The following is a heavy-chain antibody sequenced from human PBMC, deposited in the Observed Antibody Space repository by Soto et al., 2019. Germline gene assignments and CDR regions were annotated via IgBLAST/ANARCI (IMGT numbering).Heavy chain of an antibody. CDR3: GRCTGTSCHLGADF. J-gene: IGHJ4*02. V-gene: IGHV3-30-3*01. Sequence: QVQLVESGGGVVQPGRSLRLSCAASGFTFSNYALHWVRQAPGRGLEWVALISFDGNNNYYANSVKGRFSISRDNSMNTLYLQMNSLRAEDTAVYYCGRCTGTSCHLGADFWGQGTLVIVSS. CDR2: ISFDGNNN. D-gene: IGHD2-2*01. CDR1: GFTFSNYA.